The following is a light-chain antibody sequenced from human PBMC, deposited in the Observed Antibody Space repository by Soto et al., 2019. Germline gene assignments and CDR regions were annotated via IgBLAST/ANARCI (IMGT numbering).Light chain of an antibody. CDR3: QQYGSTPWT. Sequence: VVLTQFPGTLSLSPGETATLSCGASQRVSNNFLGWYQQKPGLPPRLHIYDATSRANGIPERFSGRGSGTHFTLTISRLEPEDFAVYYCQQYGSTPWTFGRGTKVEMK. CDR2: DAT. CDR1: QRVSNNF. J-gene: IGKJ1*01. V-gene: IGKV3D-20*01.